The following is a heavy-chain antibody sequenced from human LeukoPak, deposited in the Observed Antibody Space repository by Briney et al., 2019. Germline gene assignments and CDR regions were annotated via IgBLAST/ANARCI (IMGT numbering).Heavy chain of an antibody. J-gene: IGHJ4*02. CDR3: ARSTGQFDY. V-gene: IGHV3-74*01. Sequence: GGSLRLSCAASGFTFSSYWMHWVRQAPGKGLVWVSRINSDGSTTGYADSVKGRFAISRDNAKNTLYLQMDSLRAEDTAVYYCARSTGQFDYWGQGTLATVSS. CDR1: GFTFSSYW. D-gene: IGHD2-8*02. CDR2: INSDGSTT.